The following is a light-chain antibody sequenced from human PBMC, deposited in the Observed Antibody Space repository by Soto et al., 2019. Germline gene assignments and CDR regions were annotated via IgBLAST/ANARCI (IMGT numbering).Light chain of an antibody. Sequence: DIQMTQSPSTLSASVGDRVTITCRASQSFSSWLAWYQQQPGKAPKLLIYKASSLGSGVPSRFSGSGSGTEYTLTISSLQPDDFETFYFQQDSSWSLTLGGGTKVEIK. J-gene: IGKJ4*01. CDR3: QQDSSWSLT. CDR2: KAS. CDR1: QSFSSW. V-gene: IGKV1-5*03.